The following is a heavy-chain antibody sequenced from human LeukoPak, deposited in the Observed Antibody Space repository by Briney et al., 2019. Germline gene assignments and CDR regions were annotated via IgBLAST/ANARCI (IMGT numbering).Heavy chain of an antibody. D-gene: IGHD3-10*01. CDR1: GFTFSDYY. V-gene: IGHV3-11*04. CDR2: LSSGGSMI. Sequence: PGGSLRLSCAASGFTFSDYYINWIRQVPGMGLEWVAYLSSGGSMIYYADSVKGRFTISRDNAKNSVYLQMNSLRAEDTAVYYCARGARGSGTASDYWGQGTLVTVSS. J-gene: IGHJ4*02. CDR3: ARGARGSGTASDY.